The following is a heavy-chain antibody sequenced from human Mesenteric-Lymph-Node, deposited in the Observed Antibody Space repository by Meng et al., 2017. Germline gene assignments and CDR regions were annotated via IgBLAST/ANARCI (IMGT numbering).Heavy chain of an antibody. J-gene: IGHJ4*02. CDR3: ARGPGTVTSEAFDY. Sequence: SETLSLTCTVSGGSISSSSYYWGWIRQPPGKGLEWIGSIYYSGSTYYNPSLKSRVTISVDTSKNQFSLKLSSVTAADTALYYCARGPGTVTSEAFDYWGQGTLVTVSS. D-gene: IGHD4-11*01. V-gene: IGHV4-39*07. CDR1: GGSISSSSYY. CDR2: IYYSGST.